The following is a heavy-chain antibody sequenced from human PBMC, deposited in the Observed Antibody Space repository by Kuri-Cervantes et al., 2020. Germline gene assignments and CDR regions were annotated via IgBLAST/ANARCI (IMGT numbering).Heavy chain of an antibody. D-gene: IGHD7-27*01. CDR2: IYYNGST. CDR3: ARGRLGMRANWFDP. Sequence: GSLRLSCTVSGGSISSSTYYWAWIRQSPGKGLEWIGSIYYNGSTYYNPSLKSRVTISVDTSKNQFSLNLTSVTAADTAVYYCARGRLGMRANWFDPWGQGSLVTVSS. CDR1: GGSISSSTYY. J-gene: IGHJ5*02. V-gene: IGHV4-39*07.